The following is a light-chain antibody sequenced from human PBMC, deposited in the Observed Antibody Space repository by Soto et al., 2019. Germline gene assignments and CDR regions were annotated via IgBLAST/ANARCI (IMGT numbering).Light chain of an antibody. Sequence: QSALTQPASVSGSPGQSITISCTGTSSDVGGFNYVSWYQQHPGQAPKVMIYEVNNRPSGVSNRFSGSKSGTTASLTIAGLQAEDEADYYCSSYTTSSDVLFGGGTQLTVL. V-gene: IGLV2-14*01. CDR1: SSDVGGFNY. CDR3: SSYTTSSDVL. J-gene: IGLJ2*01. CDR2: EVN.